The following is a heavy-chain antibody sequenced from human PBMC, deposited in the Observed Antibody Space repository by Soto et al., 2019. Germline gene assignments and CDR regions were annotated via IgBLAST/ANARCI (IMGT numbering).Heavy chain of an antibody. CDR2: IYYSGST. Sequence: SETLSLTCTVSGGSISSSSYYWGWIRQPPGKGLEWIGYIYYSGSTNYNPSLKSRVTISVDTSKNQFSLKLSSVTAADTAVYYCARLNSRHIWGQGTLVTVSS. CDR3: ARLNSRHI. CDR1: GGSISSSSYY. D-gene: IGHD1-26*01. V-gene: IGHV4-61*05. J-gene: IGHJ4*02.